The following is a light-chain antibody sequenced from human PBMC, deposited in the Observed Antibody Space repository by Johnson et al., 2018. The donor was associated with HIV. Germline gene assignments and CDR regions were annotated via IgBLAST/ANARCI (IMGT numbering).Light chain of an antibody. CDR3: GTWDSSLGAFV. J-gene: IGLJ1*01. V-gene: IGLV1-51*01. Sequence: QSVLTQPPSVSAAPGQKVTISCSGSSSNIGNNYVSWYQQFPGTAPKLLIYDNNKRPSGIPDRFSGSKSGTSATLDITGLQTGDEADYYCGTWDSSLGAFVFGTGTKFTVL. CDR1: SSNIGNNY. CDR2: DNN.